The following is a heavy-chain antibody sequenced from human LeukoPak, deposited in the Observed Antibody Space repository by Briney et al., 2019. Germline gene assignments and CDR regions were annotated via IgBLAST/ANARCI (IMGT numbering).Heavy chain of an antibody. V-gene: IGHV4-39*02. CDR2: IYFSGCT. Sequence: SETLSLTCTVSGDSISSSNCYWGWIRQPPGKGLEWIGSIYFSGCTYYNASLKSRITISVDTSKNQFSLKLSSVTAADTAVYYCARDRYYYDSSGYIRMDVWGKGTTVTISS. CDR3: ARDRYYYDSSGYIRMDV. CDR1: GDSISSSNCY. D-gene: IGHD3-22*01. J-gene: IGHJ6*03.